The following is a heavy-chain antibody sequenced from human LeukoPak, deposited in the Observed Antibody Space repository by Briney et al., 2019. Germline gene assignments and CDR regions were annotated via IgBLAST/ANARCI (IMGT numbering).Heavy chain of an antibody. CDR2: ISSSSSYI. J-gene: IGHJ3*02. V-gene: IGHV3-21*01. CDR3: ARCGPSDAFDI. CDR1: GFTFSSYS. Sequence: GSLRLSCAASGFTFSSYSMNWVRQAPGKGLEWVSSISSSSSYIYYADSVKGRFTISRDNAKNSLYLQMISLRAEETAVYYCARCGPSDAFDIWGQGTMVTVSS.